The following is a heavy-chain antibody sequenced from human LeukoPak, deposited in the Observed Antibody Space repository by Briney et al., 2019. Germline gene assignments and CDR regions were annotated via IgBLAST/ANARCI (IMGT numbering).Heavy chain of an antibody. J-gene: IGHJ6*03. V-gene: IGHV1-69*05. CDR3: AHGDWNYRNYYYMDV. CDR1: GGTFSSYA. Sequence: SVKVSCKASGGTFSSYAISWVRRAPGQGLEWMGGIIPIFGTANYAQKFQGRVTITTDESTSTASMELSSLRSEDTALYYCAHGDWNYRNYYYMDVWGKGTTVTVSS. CDR2: IIPIFGTA. D-gene: IGHD1-7*01.